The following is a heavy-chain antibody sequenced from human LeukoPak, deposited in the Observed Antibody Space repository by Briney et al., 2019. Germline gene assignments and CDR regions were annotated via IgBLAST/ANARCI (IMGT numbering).Heavy chain of an antibody. CDR2: IIPIFGTA. CDR1: GGTFSSYA. J-gene: IGHJ4*02. D-gene: IGHD3-10*01. Sequence: ASVKVSCKASGGTFSSYAIGWVRQAPGQGLEWMGGIIPIFGTANYAQTFQGRVTITAAESTSTAYLELSSLRSEDTAVYYCARGGSGSFLHFDYWGQGTLVTVSS. V-gene: IGHV1-69*13. CDR3: ARGGSGSFLHFDY.